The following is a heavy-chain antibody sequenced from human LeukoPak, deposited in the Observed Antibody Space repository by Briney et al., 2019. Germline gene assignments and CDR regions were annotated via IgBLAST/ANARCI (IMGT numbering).Heavy chain of an antibody. CDR1: GFTFSSYW. J-gene: IGHJ4*02. V-gene: IGHV3-74*01. D-gene: IGHD3-22*01. CDR2: INSDGSST. Sequence: RGSLRLSCAASGFTFSSYWMHWVRQAPGKGLVWVSRINSDGSSTSYADSVKGRFTISRDNAKNTLYLQMNSLRAEDTAVYYCARVSLDWDDSSGYYFDYRGQGTLVTVSS. CDR3: ARVSLDWDDSSGYYFDY.